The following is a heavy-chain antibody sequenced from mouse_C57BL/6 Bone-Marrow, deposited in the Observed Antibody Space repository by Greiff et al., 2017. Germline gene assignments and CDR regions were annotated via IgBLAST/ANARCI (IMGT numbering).Heavy chain of an antibody. D-gene: IGHD2-3*01. J-gene: IGHJ2*01. Sequence: QVQLQQPGAELVRPGTSVKLSCKASGYTFTSYWMHWVKQRPGQGLEWIGVIDPSDSYTNYNQKFKGKATLTVDTSSSTAYMQRSSLTSEDSAVYYCARGGIYDGYLFDYWGQGTTLTVSS. CDR1: GYTFTSYW. CDR2: IDPSDSYT. V-gene: IGHV1-59*01. CDR3: ARGGIYDGYLFDY.